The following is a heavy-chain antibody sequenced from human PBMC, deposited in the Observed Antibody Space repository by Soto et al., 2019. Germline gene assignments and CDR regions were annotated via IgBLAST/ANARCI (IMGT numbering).Heavy chain of an antibody. Sequence: SGPTLVNPTQTLTLTCTFSGFSLSTSGMFLIWIPEAAGKALEWLALIDWDDDKYYSTSLKTRLTISKDTSKNQVVLTMTNMDPVDTATYYCARMGGYSYGHTFYYYYGMDVWGQGATVTVSS. V-gene: IGHV2-70*01. D-gene: IGHD5-18*01. CDR3: ARMGGYSYGHTFYYYYGMDV. CDR2: IDWDDDK. CDR1: GFSLSTSGMF. J-gene: IGHJ6*02.